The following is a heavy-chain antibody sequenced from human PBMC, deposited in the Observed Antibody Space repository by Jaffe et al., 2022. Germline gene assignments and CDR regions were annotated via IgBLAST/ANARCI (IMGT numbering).Heavy chain of an antibody. CDR1: GGSISSGSYY. J-gene: IGHJ4*02. CDR2: IYTSGST. D-gene: IGHD5-12*01. V-gene: IGHV4-61*02. CDR3: ARVHSYSGYEEYYFDY. Sequence: QVQLQESGPGLVKPSQTLSLTCTVSGGSISSGSYYWSWIRQPAGKGLEWIGRIYTSGSTNYNPSLKSRVTISVDTSKNQFSLKLSSVTAADTAVYYCARVHSYSGYEEYYFDYWGQGTLVTVSS.